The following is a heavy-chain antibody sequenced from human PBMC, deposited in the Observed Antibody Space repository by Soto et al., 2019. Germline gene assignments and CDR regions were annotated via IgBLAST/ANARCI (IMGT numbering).Heavy chain of an antibody. Sequence: SDTLSLTCAVYGGSFSGYYWSWILQPPGKGLEWIGEINHSGSTNYNPSLKSRVTISVDTSKNQFSLKLSSVTAADTAVYYCARGGDSGWYGGVDTWGQGTLVTVSS. J-gene: IGHJ5*02. CDR2: INHSGST. CDR1: GGSFSGYY. D-gene: IGHD6-19*01. CDR3: ARGGDSGWYGGVDT. V-gene: IGHV4-34*01.